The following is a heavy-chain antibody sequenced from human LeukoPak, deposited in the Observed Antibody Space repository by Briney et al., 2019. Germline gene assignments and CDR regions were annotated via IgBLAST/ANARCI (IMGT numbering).Heavy chain of an antibody. Sequence: ASVKVSCKASGYTFTNYDINWVRQATGQGLEWMGWMNPNSGNTGYAQKFQGRVAMTRDTSISTAYMELSGLRSEDTAVYFCARRLAVISTLPDYWGQGTLVTVSS. D-gene: IGHD6-19*01. CDR3: ARRLAVISTLPDY. V-gene: IGHV1-8*01. CDR2: MNPNSGNT. CDR1: GYTFTNYD. J-gene: IGHJ4*02.